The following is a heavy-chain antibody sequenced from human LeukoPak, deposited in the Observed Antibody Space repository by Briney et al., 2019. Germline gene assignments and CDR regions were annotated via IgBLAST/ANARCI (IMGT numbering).Heavy chain of an antibody. V-gene: IGHV5-51*01. CDR1: GYSFTSYW. CDR3: ASRQGYCSSTSCPGWWFDP. Sequence: GESLKISCKGSGYSFTSYWIGWVRQMPRKGLEWMGIIYPGDSDTRYSPSFQGQVTISADKSISTAYLQWSSLKASDTAMYYCASRQGYCSSTSCPGWWFDPWGQGTLVTVSS. D-gene: IGHD2-2*01. J-gene: IGHJ5*02. CDR2: IYPGDSDT.